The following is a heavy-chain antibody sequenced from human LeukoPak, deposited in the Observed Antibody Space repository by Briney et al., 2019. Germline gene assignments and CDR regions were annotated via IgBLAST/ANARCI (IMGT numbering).Heavy chain of an antibody. J-gene: IGHJ4*02. V-gene: IGHV3-23*01. CDR2: ISGSGGST. CDR3: AKVGRITIFGVVINGPFDY. Sequence: GGSLRLSCAASGFTFSSYAMSWVRQAPGKGLGWVSAISGSGGSTYYADSVKGRFTISRDNSKNTLYLQMNSLRAEDTAVYYCAKVGRITIFGVVINGPFDYWGQGTLVTVSS. CDR1: GFTFSSYA. D-gene: IGHD3-3*01.